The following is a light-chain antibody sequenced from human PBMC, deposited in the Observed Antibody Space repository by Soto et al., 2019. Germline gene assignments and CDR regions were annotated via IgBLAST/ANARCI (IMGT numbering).Light chain of an antibody. CDR2: GAS. Sequence: EIVMTQSPATLSVSPGERATLSCRASQSVSSNLAWYQQKPGQAPRLLISGASTRATGIPARFSGSGSGTEFTLTISSLQSEDSAVYYCQQYNNWPWGTFGQGTKVEIK. CDR1: QSVSSN. V-gene: IGKV3-15*01. J-gene: IGKJ1*01. CDR3: QQYNNWPWGT.